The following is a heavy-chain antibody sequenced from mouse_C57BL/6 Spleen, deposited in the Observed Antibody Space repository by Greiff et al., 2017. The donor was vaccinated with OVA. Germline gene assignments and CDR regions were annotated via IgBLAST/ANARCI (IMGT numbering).Heavy chain of an antibody. CDR3: AGGNYEDFDV. CDR2: INPNYGTT. J-gene: IGHJ1*03. V-gene: IGHV1-39*01. D-gene: IGHD2-1*01. Sequence: EVKLQQSGPELVKPGASVKISCKASGYSFTDYNMNWVKQSHGQSLEWIGVINPNYGTTRYNQKFKGKATLTVDQSSSTAYMQLNSLTAEDSAVYYCAGGNYEDFDVWGTGTTVTVSS. CDR1: GYSFTDYN.